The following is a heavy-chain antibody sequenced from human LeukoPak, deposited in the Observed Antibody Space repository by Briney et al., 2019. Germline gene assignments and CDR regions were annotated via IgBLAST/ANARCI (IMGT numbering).Heavy chain of an antibody. J-gene: IGHJ4*02. CDR1: GYTFTDYF. D-gene: IGHD2-21*02. V-gene: IGHV1-2*02. CDR2: INPNSGDA. Sequence: GASVKVSCKASGYTFTDYFIHWVRQAPGQGLEWMGWINPNSGDAKYAQKFQGRVTMTGDTSIKTAYMDLSRLRSDDTAVYFCARDLCGGDCYSYFDYWGQGTLVTVSS. CDR3: ARDLCGGDCYSYFDY.